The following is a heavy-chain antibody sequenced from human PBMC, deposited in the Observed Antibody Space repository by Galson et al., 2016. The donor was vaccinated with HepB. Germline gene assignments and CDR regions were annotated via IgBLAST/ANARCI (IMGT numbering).Heavy chain of an antibody. CDR2: INHSGST. Sequence: ETLSLTCAVYGWSFSGYYWSWIRQPPGKGLEWIGEINHSGSTNYHPSPQSSVTISVDTSKNQFSLKLSSVTAADTAVYYCARGDNPDYGDYASAYYYMDVWGKGTTVTVSS. CDR3: ARGDNPDYGDYASAYYYMDV. J-gene: IGHJ6*03. D-gene: IGHD4-17*01. CDR1: GWSFSGYY. V-gene: IGHV4-34*01.